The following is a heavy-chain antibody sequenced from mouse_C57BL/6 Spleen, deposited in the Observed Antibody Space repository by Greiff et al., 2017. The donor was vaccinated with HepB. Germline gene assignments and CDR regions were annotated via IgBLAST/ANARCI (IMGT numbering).Heavy chain of an antibody. Sequence: LVESGPELVKPGASVKISCKASGYSFTSYYIHWVKQRPGQGLEWIGWIYPGSGNTKYNEKFKGKATLTADTSSSTAYMQLSSLTSEDSAVYYCAGFDGYSFDYWGQGTTLTVSS. V-gene: IGHV1-66*01. CDR3: AGFDGYSFDY. CDR2: IYPGSGNT. CDR1: GYSFTSYY. J-gene: IGHJ2*01. D-gene: IGHD2-3*01.